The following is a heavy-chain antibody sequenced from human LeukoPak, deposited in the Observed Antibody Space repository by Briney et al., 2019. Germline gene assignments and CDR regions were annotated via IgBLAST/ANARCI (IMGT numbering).Heavy chain of an antibody. V-gene: IGHV3-30*18. CDR1: GFTFSSYG. CDR2: ISYDGSNK. CDR3: AKMSHYYYYMDV. J-gene: IGHJ6*03. Sequence: GGSLRLSCAASGFTFSSYGMHWVRQAPGKGLEWVAVISYDGSNKYYADSVKGRFTISRDNSKNTLYLQMNSLRAEDTAVYYCAKMSHYYYYMDVWGKGTTVTVSS.